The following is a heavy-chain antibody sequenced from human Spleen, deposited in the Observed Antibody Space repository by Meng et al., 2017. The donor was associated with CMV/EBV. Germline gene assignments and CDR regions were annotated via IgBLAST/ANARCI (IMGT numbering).Heavy chain of an antibody. CDR3: ARDLVDSGAFDI. CDR2: ISSSSSYI. CDR1: GFTFSSYS. V-gene: IGHV3-21*01. J-gene: IGHJ3*02. D-gene: IGHD2-8*02. Sequence: GESLKISCAASGFTFSSYSMNWVRQAPGKGLEWVSSISSSSSYIYYADSVKGRFTISRDNAKNSLYLQMNSLRAEDTAVYFCARDLVDSGAFDIWGQGTMVTVSS.